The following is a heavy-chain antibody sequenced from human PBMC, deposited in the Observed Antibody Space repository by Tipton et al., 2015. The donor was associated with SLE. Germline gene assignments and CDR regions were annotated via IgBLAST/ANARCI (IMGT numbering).Heavy chain of an antibody. CDR2: ISYDGSNK. V-gene: IGHV3-30*04. CDR1: GFTFSSYA. CDR3: AKGGSGISSSVDY. J-gene: IGHJ4*02. Sequence: SLRLSCAASGFTFSSYAMHWARQAPGKGLEWVAVISYDGSNKYYADSVKGRFTISRDNSKNTLYLQMNSLRAEDTAVYYCAKGGSGISSSVDYWGQGTLVTVSS. D-gene: IGHD6-6*01.